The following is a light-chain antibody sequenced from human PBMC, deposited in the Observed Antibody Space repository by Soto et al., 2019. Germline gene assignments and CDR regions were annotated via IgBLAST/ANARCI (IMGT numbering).Light chain of an antibody. CDR2: GAS. Sequence: EIVLTQSPGTLSLSPGERATLSCRASQSVSSNSVSWYQQKPGQAPRLLIYGASNRVTGIPDRFTGSGSGTEFTFTITRLEPEDVAVYHCHQYGGPPRTFGQGNKLEIK. V-gene: IGKV3-20*01. CDR1: QSVSSNS. J-gene: IGKJ2*01. CDR3: HQYGGPPRT.